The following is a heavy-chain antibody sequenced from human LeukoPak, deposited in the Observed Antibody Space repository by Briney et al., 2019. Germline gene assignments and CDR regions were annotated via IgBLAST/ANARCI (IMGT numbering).Heavy chain of an antibody. D-gene: IGHD6-19*01. J-gene: IGHJ6*04. CDR3: ARLSRAVLTYGMDV. Sequence: GESLKISCKGSGYSFNSYWIAYVRPLPGKRLERMGIIYPGDSDTRYSPSFQGRVTISADKSISNAYLQWSSLKASDTAMYYCARLSRAVLTYGMDVWGKGTTVTVSS. CDR2: IYPGDSDT. CDR1: GYSFNSYW. V-gene: IGHV5-51*01.